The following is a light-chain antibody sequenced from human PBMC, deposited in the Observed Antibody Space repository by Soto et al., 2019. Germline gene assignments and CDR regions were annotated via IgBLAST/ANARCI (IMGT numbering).Light chain of an antibody. CDR3: SSYTTSTTIYV. CDR1: SSNAGGYNF. Sequence: QSVLTQPASVSGSPGQSITISCTGTSSNAGGYNFVSWYQQHPGKAPKLLIYEVTNRPSGVSDRFSGSKSGNTASLTISGLQAEDEADYYCSSYTTSTTIYVFGTGTKVTAL. CDR2: EVT. J-gene: IGLJ1*01. V-gene: IGLV2-14*01.